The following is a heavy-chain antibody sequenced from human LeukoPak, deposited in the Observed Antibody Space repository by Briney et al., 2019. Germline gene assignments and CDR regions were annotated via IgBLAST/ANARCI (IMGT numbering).Heavy chain of an antibody. V-gene: IGHV1-18*01. D-gene: IGHD3-16*01. CDR2: ISTYNGDT. Sequence: ASVKVSCKASGYTFTSYGISWVRQAPGQGLEWMGWISTYNGDTDYTQKLQGRVTMTTETSTSTAYMELRSLRSDDTAVYYCARAGVAHWGIDYWGQGTLVTVSS. CDR1: GYTFTSYG. J-gene: IGHJ4*02. CDR3: ARAGVAHWGIDY.